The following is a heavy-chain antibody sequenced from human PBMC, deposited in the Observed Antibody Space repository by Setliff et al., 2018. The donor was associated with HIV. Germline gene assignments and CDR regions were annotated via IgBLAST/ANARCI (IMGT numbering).Heavy chain of an antibody. CDR3: ARNFDFWSGYLDY. D-gene: IGHD3-3*01. Sequence: PGGSLRLSCAPSGFSFSNYWMHWVRQAPGKGLVWVSRINTDGSSTNYADSVKGRFTISRDNAKNTLYLQMNSLRAEDTAVYYCARNFDFWSGYLDYWGQGTLVTVSS. CDR1: GFSFSNYW. CDR2: INTDGSST. J-gene: IGHJ4*02. V-gene: IGHV3-74*01.